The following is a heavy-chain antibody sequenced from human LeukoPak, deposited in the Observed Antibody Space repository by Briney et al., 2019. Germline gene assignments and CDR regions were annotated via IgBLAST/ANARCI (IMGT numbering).Heavy chain of an antibody. D-gene: IGHD1-26*01. J-gene: IGHJ4*02. CDR1: GGSISSGGYS. CDR2: IYYSGST. Sequence: SETLSLTCAVSGGSISSGGYSWSWIRQPPGKGLEWIGYIYYSGSTNYNPSLKSRVTTSVDTSKNQFSLKLSSVTAADTAVYYCARRAGAAFDYWGQGTLDTVSS. CDR3: ARRAGAAFDY. V-gene: IGHV4-61*08.